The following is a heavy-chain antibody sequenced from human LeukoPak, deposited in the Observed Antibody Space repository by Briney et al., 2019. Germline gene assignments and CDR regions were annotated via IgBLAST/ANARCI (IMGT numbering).Heavy chain of an antibody. J-gene: IGHJ4*02. Sequence: GASVKVSCKASGYTFTSYDINWVRQATGQGLEWMGWMNPNSGNTGYAQKLQGRVTMTRNTSISTAYMELSSLRSEDTAVYYCARGYTIFGVVIISSVTNLDYWGQGTLVTVSS. V-gene: IGHV1-8*01. CDR2: MNPNSGNT. CDR3: ARGYTIFGVVIISSVTNLDY. D-gene: IGHD3-3*01. CDR1: GYTFTSYD.